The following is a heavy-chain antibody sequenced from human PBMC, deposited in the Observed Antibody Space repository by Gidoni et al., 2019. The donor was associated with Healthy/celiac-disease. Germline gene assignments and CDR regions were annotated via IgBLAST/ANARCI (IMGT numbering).Heavy chain of an antibody. CDR3: ARSPYSSSWYPPVDY. V-gene: IGHV4-39*01. D-gene: IGHD6-13*01. CDR1: DGSISSSSYD. J-gene: IGHJ4*02. CDR2: IYYSGST. Sequence: QLQLQETGPGLVKPSETLCLTCTVSDGSISSSSYDWGWIRQPPGKGLEWIVSIYYSGSTYYTPSLTSRVTISVATSKNQFSLKLSSVTAADTAVYYCARSPYSSSWYPPVDYSCQGTLVTVSS.